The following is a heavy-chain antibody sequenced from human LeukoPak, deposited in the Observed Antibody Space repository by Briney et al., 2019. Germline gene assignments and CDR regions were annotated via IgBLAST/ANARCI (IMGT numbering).Heavy chain of an antibody. J-gene: IGHJ6*02. CDR2: INPSGGST. CDR3: ASVYLHGMDV. V-gene: IGHV1-46*01. D-gene: IGHD1-14*01. CDR1: GYGSTTDL. Sequence: ASVKGSSKASGYGSTTDLMNGGRQAPGHGLEWMAIINPSGGSTNYAQKFQGRVTMTRDTPTNTVYMEMSSLRIEDTAVYYCASVYLHGMDVWGQGTTVTVSS.